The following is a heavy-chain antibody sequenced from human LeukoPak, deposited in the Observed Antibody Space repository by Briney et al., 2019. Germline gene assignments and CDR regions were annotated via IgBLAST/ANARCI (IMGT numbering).Heavy chain of an antibody. J-gene: IGHJ2*01. CDR3: ARVTASYGYGYWYFDL. V-gene: IGHV4-39*07. D-gene: IGHD5-18*01. CDR1: GGSISSSSYY. Sequence: SSETLSLTCTVSGGSISSSSYYWGWIRQPPGKGLEWIGSIYYSGSTYYNPSLKSRVTISVDTSKNQFSLKLSSVTAADTAIYYCARVTASYGYGYWYFDLWGRGTLVTVSS. CDR2: IYYSGST.